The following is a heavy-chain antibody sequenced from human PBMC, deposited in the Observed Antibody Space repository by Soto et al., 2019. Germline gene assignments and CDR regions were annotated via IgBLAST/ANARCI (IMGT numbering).Heavy chain of an antibody. CDR3: AKDARGVAARTIIDVPNPFQALV. Sequence: PGGSLRLSCAASGFTFSSYAMSWVRQAPGKGLEWVSAISGSGGSTYYADSVKGRFTISRDNSKNTLYLQMNSLRAEDTAVYYWAKDARGVAARTIIDVPNPFQALVWG. V-gene: IGHV3-23*01. CDR2: ISGSGGST. D-gene: IGHD6-6*01. CDR1: GFTFSSYA. J-gene: IGHJ3*01.